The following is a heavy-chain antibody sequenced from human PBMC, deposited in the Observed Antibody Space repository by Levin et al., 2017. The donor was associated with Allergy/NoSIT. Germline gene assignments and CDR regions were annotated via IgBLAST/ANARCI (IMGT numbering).Heavy chain of an antibody. CDR1: RVSFSDYY. J-gene: IGHJ4*02. CDR2: INEGGGDK. Sequence: SCESSRVSFSDYYMSWVRQAPGKGLECVADINEGGGDKYYVESVMGRFTISRDNGKNSVYLQLNSLRVEDTAVYYCVRSPHGRYDYWGQGTQVDVSS. D-gene: IGHD3-16*02. CDR3: VRSPHGRYDY. V-gene: IGHV3-7*01.